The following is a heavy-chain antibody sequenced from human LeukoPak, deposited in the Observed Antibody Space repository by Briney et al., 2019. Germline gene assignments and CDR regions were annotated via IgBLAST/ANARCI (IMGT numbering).Heavy chain of an antibody. J-gene: IGHJ4*02. CDR2: ISSSSSYI. D-gene: IGHD3-10*01. CDR1: GFTFSSYS. V-gene: IGHV3-21*01. CDR3: AREGYYYGSGSGYYFDY. Sequence: GGSLRPSCAASGFTFSSYSMNWVRQAPGKGLGWVSSISSSSSYIYYADSVKGRFTISRDNAKNSLYLQMNSLRAEDTAVYYCAREGYYYGSGSGYYFDYWGQGTLVTVSS.